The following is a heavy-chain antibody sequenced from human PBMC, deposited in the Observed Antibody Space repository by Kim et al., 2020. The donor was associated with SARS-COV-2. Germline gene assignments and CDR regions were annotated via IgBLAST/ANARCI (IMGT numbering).Heavy chain of an antibody. Sequence: ASVKFSCKASGYSFTSYAMNWVRQAPGQGLEWIGWINTNTGNPTYAQGLTGRLVFSLDTSVSTAYLQLSSLKAEDTAVYYCSRASSDWYWHWFDPWVQGT. CDR1: GYSFTSYA. CDR2: INTNTGNP. D-gene: IGHD6-19*01. J-gene: IGHJ5*02. CDR3: SRASSDWYWHWFDP. V-gene: IGHV7-4-1*02.